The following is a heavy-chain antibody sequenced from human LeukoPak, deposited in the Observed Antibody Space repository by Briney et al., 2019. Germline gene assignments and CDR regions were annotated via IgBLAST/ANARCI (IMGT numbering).Heavy chain of an antibody. J-gene: IGHJ4*02. CDR1: GFTFSSYW. CDR3: ARARSSYKFGSETLYFDY. V-gene: IGHV3-74*01. Sequence: GGSLRLSCAASGFTFSSYWIHWVRQPPGKGLVWVSRIAPDGSSTNYADSVKGRFTIFRDNAKNTLYLEMNSLRAEDTAVYYCARARSSYKFGSETLYFDYWGQGTLVTVSS. CDR2: IAPDGSST. D-gene: IGHD3-10*01.